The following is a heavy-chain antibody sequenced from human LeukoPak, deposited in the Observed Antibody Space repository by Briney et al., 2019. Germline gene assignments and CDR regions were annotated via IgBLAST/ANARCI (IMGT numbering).Heavy chain of an antibody. Sequence: ASVKVSCKASGYTFTSYGISWVRQAPGQGLEWMGWISAYNGNTNYAQKLQGRVTMTTDTSTSTAYMELRSLRSDDTAVYYCARSRVSMVRGVGYYYGMDVWGKGTTVTVSS. D-gene: IGHD3-10*01. V-gene: IGHV1-18*04. CDR1: GYTFTSYG. J-gene: IGHJ6*04. CDR3: ARSRVSMVRGVGYYYGMDV. CDR2: ISAYNGNT.